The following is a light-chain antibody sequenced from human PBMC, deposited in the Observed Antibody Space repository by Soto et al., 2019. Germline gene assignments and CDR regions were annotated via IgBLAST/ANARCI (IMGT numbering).Light chain of an antibody. CDR2: EVT. Sequence: QSALTQPASVSGSPGQSITIPCTGTSGDIGSYNRVSWYQQHPGKAPKLIIYEVTDRPSGVSNRFSGSKSGNTASPTISGLQAEDEAEYYCSSYTNINTRACVFGTGTKVTVL. CDR1: SGDIGSYNR. J-gene: IGLJ1*01. CDR3: SSYTNINTRACV. V-gene: IGLV2-14*01.